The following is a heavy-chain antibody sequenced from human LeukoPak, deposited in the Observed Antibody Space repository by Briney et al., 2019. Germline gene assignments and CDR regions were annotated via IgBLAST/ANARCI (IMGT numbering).Heavy chain of an antibody. D-gene: IGHD3-22*01. V-gene: IGHV3-30*02. CDR2: IRSDGSDK. J-gene: IGHJ4*02. CDR3: AKVCYSYSGGYCGIDH. Sequence: GGSLRLPCAASGFTFRNYGMYWVRQAPGKGLEWVAYIRSDGSDKYYADSVKGRFSISRDNSENTLYLQMNSLRTDDTAVYHCAKVCYSYSGGYCGIDHWGQGALITVSS. CDR1: GFTFRNYG.